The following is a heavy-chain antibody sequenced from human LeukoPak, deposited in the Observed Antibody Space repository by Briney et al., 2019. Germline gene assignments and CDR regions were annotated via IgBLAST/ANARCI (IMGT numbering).Heavy chain of an antibody. CDR2: ISSSGKTI. CDR1: GFTFSDYY. V-gene: IGHV3-11*04. Sequence: PGGSLRLSCAASGFTFSDYYMSWIRQAPGKGLEWVSYISSSGKTIYYADSVKGRFTISRDNAKNSLCLQMNNLRAEDTAVYYCARAPDYTPYYYQYMDVWGKGTTVTVSS. D-gene: IGHD4-11*01. J-gene: IGHJ6*03. CDR3: ARAPDYTPYYYQYMDV.